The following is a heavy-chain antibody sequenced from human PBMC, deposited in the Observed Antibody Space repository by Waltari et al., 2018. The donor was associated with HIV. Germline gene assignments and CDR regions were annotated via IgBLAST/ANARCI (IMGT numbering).Heavy chain of an antibody. Sequence: EVHLVESRGGLVQPGRSLRLSCAASGFTFDAYAMHWVRQTPGKGLEWVSGISWNSGSIGYADSVKGRFTISRDNAKNSLFLQMNSLRPEDTAFYYCAKGPTLTSPPTYFNYWGQGTLVTVSS. V-gene: IGHV3-9*01. J-gene: IGHJ4*02. D-gene: IGHD2-2*01. CDR3: AKGPTLTSPPTYFNY. CDR2: ISWNSGSI. CDR1: GFTFDAYA.